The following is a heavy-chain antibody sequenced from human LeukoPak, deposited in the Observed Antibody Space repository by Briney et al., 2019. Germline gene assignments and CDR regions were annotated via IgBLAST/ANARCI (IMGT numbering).Heavy chain of an antibody. CDR2: IYSGGST. J-gene: IGHJ6*02. D-gene: IGHD6-13*01. Sequence: AASLRLSSAASGFTVSSYHMSWVRQAPRKGVEWDSIIYSGGSTYYADSVKGRFTISRDNSKNTLHLQMNSLRAEDTAVYYCARDLKITAAGKIYYGMDVWGQGTTVSVSS. CDR1: GFTVSSYH. CDR3: ARDLKITAAGKIYYGMDV. V-gene: IGHV3-66*01.